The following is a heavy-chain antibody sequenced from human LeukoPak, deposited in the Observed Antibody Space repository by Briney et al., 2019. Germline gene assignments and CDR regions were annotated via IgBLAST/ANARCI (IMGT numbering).Heavy chain of an antibody. CDR3: AREPGDDILTGLVDY. J-gene: IGHJ4*02. CDR1: GGSFSGYY. CDR2: INHSGST. Sequence: SETLSLTCAVYGGSFSGYYWSWIRQPPGKGLEWIGEINHSGSTNYNPSLKSRVTISVDTSKNQFSLKLSSVTAADTAVYYCAREPGDDILTGLVDYWGQGTLVTVSS. D-gene: IGHD3-9*01. V-gene: IGHV4-34*01.